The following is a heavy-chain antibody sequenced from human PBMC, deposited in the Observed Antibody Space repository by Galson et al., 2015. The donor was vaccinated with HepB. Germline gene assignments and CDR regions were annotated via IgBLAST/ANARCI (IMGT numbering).Heavy chain of an antibody. CDR3: ARGHYGDYSHAFDI. CDR1: GGTFSSYA. D-gene: IGHD4-17*01. V-gene: IGHV1-69*13. Sequence: SVKVSCKASGGTFSSYAISWVRQAPGQGLEWMGGIIPIFGTANYAQKFQGRVTITADESTSTAYMELSSLRPEDTAVYYCARGHYGDYSHAFDIWGQGTMVTVSS. J-gene: IGHJ3*02. CDR2: IIPIFGTA.